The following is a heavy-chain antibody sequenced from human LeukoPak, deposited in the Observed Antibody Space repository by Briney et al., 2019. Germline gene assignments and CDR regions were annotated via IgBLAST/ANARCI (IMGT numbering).Heavy chain of an antibody. V-gene: IGHV4-4*07. CDR2: IYPSGST. D-gene: IGHD6-25*01. CDR1: GGPIRNYY. Sequence: SETLSLTRTVSGGPIRNYYWSWIRQPAGKGLEWIGHIYPSGSTNYNPSLKSRVAMSMDTSKNQFSLKVTSVTAADTAVYFCAKEGSSRYDYWGQGTLVTVSS. CDR3: AKEGSSRYDY. J-gene: IGHJ4*02.